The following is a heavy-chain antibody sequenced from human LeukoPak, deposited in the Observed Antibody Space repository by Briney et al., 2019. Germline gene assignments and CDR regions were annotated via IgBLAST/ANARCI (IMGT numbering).Heavy chain of an antibody. CDR3: VRDQFFSFDY. CDR2: ISGTSHLI. D-gene: IGHD3-3*01. J-gene: IGHJ4*02. CDR1: GFTFSTYS. Sequence: QPGGSLRLSCAASGFTFSTYSINWVRQAPGKGLEWVSYISGTSHLIYYADSVKGRFTISRDNAKNSLYLQMSSLRDGDTAVYYCVRDQFFSFDYWGQGTLVTVSS. V-gene: IGHV3-48*02.